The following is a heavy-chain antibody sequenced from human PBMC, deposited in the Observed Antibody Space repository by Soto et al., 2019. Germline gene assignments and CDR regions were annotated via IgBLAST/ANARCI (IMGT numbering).Heavy chain of an antibody. CDR2: ISPKSTYR. J-gene: IGHJ4*02. V-gene: IGHV3-11*06. CDR1: GFPFSDYY. CDR3: TRGGGGGLFEH. Sequence: QVHLVESGGGLVKPGGSLRLSCATSGFPFSDYYMSWIRQAPGKGLEWLSHISPKSTYRNYADSVKGRFTISRDNTKSSLFLQVNSLGVEDTAVYYCTRGGGGGLFEHWGQGVLVTVSS. D-gene: IGHD2-21*01.